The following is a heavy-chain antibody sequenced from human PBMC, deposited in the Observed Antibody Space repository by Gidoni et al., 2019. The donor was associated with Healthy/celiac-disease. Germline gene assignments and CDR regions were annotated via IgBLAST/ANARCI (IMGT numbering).Heavy chain of an antibody. CDR3: ARPCSSSDAFDI. Sequence: EVQLVESGGGLVKPGGSLRLSCAASVFTFSSYSMNWVRQAPGKGLEWVSSISSSSSYIYYADSVKGRFTISRDNAKNSLYLQMNSLRAEDTAVYYCARPCSSSDAFDIWGQGTMVTVSS. V-gene: IGHV3-21*01. CDR2: ISSSSSYI. CDR1: VFTFSSYS. J-gene: IGHJ3*02. D-gene: IGHD2-2*01.